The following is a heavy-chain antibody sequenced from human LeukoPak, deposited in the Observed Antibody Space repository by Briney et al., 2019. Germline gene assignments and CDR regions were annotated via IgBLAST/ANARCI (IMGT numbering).Heavy chain of an antibody. CDR3: ARHRSGYSHFDY. CDR2: IYTSGNT. CDR1: GDSISSYY. D-gene: IGHD3-22*01. Sequence: PSETLSLTCTVSGDSISSYYWSWIRQPPGKGLEWIGHIYTSGNTDYNPSLKSRVTISADTSKNQFSLKLNSVSAADTAVYYCARHRSGYSHFDYSGQGTLVTVYS. J-gene: IGHJ4*02. V-gene: IGHV4-4*09.